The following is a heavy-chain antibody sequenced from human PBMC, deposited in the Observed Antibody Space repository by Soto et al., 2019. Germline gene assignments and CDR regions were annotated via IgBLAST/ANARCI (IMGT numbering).Heavy chain of an antibody. CDR3: ARDQELLDYYYYYGMDV. Sequence: GGSLRLSCAASGFTFSSYAMSWVRQAPGKGLEWVSYISSSSSTIYYADSVKGRFTISRDNAKNSLYLQMNSLRAEDTAVYYCARDQELLDYYYYYGMDVWGQGTTVTVSS. J-gene: IGHJ6*02. D-gene: IGHD2-21*02. CDR2: ISSSSSTI. CDR1: GFTFSSYA. V-gene: IGHV3-48*01.